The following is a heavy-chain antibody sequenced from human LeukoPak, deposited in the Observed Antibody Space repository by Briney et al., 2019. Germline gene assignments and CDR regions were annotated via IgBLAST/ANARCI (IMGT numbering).Heavy chain of an antibody. D-gene: IGHD2-2*01. J-gene: IGHJ3*02. CDR3: ARILSSSHAFDI. CDR1: GFTFSKNA. V-gene: IGHV3-23*01. CDR2: ISGDGRSP. Sequence: GGSLRLSCVASGFTFSKNALSWVRQTPGKGLECVSAISGDGRSPYYADSVKGRFTISRDNAKNSLYLQMNSLRAEDTAVYYCARILSSSHAFDIWGQGTMVTVSS.